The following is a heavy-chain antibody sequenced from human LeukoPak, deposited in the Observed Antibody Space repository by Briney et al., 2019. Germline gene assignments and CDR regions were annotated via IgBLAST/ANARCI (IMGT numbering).Heavy chain of an antibody. CDR2: ISSSGSTI. J-gene: IGHJ4*02. CDR1: GFTFSSYE. V-gene: IGHV3-48*03. Sequence: GGSLRLSCAASGFTFSSYEMNWVRQAPGKGLEWVSYISSSGSTIYYADSVKGRFTISRDNAKNSLYLQMNSLRAEDTAVCYCARSPDYYDSSEDYWGQGTLVTVSS. D-gene: IGHD3-22*01. CDR3: ARSPDYYDSSEDY.